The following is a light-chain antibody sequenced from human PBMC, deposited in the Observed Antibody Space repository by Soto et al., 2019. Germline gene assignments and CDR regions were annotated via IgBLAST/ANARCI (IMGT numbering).Light chain of an antibody. V-gene: IGKV1-9*01. CDR1: QGISSY. Sequence: IQLTQSPSSLSACVGDRVTITFVASQGISSYLAWYQQKAGKAPKLLIYEVSTLQSGVPSRFSGTASGTDFTLTINSLQPEDFATYYCQQFNNWPVTFGPGTKVDIK. CDR3: QQFNNWPVT. J-gene: IGKJ3*01. CDR2: EVS.